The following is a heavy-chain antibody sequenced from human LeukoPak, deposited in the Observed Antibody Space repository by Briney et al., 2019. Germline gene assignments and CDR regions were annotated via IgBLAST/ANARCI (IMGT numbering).Heavy chain of an antibody. D-gene: IGHD4-17*01. CDR3: AAVSVDYGDSSFDF. J-gene: IGHJ4*02. Sequence: GGSLRLSCAASGFTFSNAWMSWVRQPPENGLEWVGCIKSKTDGGTTDYAEPVKGRFTISRDDSKNTLCQQMNFLKTEDTALYYCAAVSVDYGDSSFDFWGQGTLVTVSS. CDR1: GFTFSNAW. CDR2: IKSKTDGGTT. V-gene: IGHV3-15*01.